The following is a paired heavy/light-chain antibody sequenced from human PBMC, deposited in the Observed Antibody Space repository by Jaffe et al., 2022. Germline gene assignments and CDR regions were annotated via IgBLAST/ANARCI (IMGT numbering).Heavy chain of an antibody. CDR2: ISSSGSTI. Sequence: EVQLVESGGGLVQPGGSLRLSCAASGFTFSSYEMNWVRQAPGKGLEWVSYISSSGSTIYYADSVKGRFTISRDNAKNSLYLQMNSLRAEDTAVYYCARDYGADYYDSSGYSDAFDIWGQGTMVTVSS. CDR1: GFTFSSYE. V-gene: IGHV3-48*03. J-gene: IGHJ3*02. CDR3: ARDYGADYYDSSGYSDAFDI. D-gene: IGHD3-22*01.
Light chain of an antibody. CDR3: QQYYSTPPAT. J-gene: IGKJ1*01. V-gene: IGKV4-1*01. CDR2: WAS. CDR1: QSVLYSSNNKNY. Sequence: DIVMTQSPDSLAVSLGERATINCKSSQSVLYSSNNKNYLAWYQQKPGQPPKLLIYWASTRESGVPDRFSGSGSGTDFTLTISSLQAEDVAVYYCQQYYSTPPATFGQGTKVEIK.